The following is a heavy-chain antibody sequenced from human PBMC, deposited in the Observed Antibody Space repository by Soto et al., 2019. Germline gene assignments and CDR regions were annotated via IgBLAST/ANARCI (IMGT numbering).Heavy chain of an antibody. D-gene: IGHD3-3*01. V-gene: IGHV1-24*01. Sequence: ASVKVSCKVSGYTLTELSMHWVRQAPGKGLEWMGGFDPEDGETIYAQKFQGRVTMTEDTSTDTAYMELSSLRSEDTAVYYCAARVLRFPYAAFDIWGQGTTVTVSS. J-gene: IGHJ3*02. CDR3: AARVLRFPYAAFDI. CDR1: GYTLTELS. CDR2: FDPEDGET.